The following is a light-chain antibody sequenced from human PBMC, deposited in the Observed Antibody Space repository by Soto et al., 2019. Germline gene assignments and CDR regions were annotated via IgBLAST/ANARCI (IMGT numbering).Light chain of an antibody. CDR1: QSVSSDY. CDR2: DAS. Sequence: EIVLTQSPATLSLPPGERATLSCGASQSVSSDYSAWYQQIPGLAPRLLIFDASSRATGIPDRFSGSGSGTEFTLTISRLEPEDSAVYYCQQYGSSPLTFGGGTKV. J-gene: IGKJ4*01. CDR3: QQYGSSPLT. V-gene: IGKV3D-20*01.